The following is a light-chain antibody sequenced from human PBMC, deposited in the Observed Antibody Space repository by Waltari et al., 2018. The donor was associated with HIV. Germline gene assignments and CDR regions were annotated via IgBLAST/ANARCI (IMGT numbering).Light chain of an antibody. V-gene: IGLV2-14*01. J-gene: IGLJ3*02. CDR3: MSYISSATPE. CDR2: EVT. CDR1: SSDLDDYKS. Sequence: QSALTQPASVSGSPGQSISISCTGTSSDLDDYKSVSWYQHHPGKAPKLIIYEVTNRPSVVSNRFSGSKSGHTASLTISGLQAEDEADYFCMSYISSATPEFGGGTKVTVL.